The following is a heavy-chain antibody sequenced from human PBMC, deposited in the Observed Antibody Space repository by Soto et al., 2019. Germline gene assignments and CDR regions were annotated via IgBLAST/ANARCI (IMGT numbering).Heavy chain of an antibody. CDR1: GASISSSY. CDR3: ATGIGTIDY. J-gene: IGHJ4*02. V-gene: IGHV4-59*12. D-gene: IGHD3-10*01. CDR2: MYYSGTT. Sequence: SETLSLTCTVSGASISSSYWSWIRQPPGKGLDWIAYMYYSGTTNYNPSLKSRVTISIDTSKNQLSLKLSSVTAADTAIYYCATGIGTIDYWGQGALVTVSS.